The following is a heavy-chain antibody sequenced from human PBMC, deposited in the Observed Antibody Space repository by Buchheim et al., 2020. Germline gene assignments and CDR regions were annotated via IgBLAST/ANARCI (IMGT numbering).Heavy chain of an antibody. CDR2: IRSKGSGGIT. CDR3: AWMTTVTTINY. V-gene: IGHV3-15*01. D-gene: IGHD4-11*01. CDR1: GFTFIKAW. J-gene: IGHJ4*02. Sequence: EVQLVESGGGLVKPGGSLRLSCGTSGFTFIKAWMSWVRQAPGKGLEWVGYIRSKGSGGITDYAAPVNGRFAISRDDSLHTVYLQMDSLKTEDTAVYYCAWMTTVTTINYWGQGNL.